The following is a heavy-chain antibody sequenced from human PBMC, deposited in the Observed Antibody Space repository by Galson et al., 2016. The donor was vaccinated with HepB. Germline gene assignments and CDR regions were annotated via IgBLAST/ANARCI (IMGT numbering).Heavy chain of an antibody. D-gene: IGHD6-19*01. J-gene: IGHJ2*01. Sequence: SLRLSCAGSGFTFSTYWMTWVRQAPGKGLEWVASIKQDGTETFYVDSVKGRFTVSRDNAKNSLYLQMKSLRAEDTAVYYCARVRRVLVAGTATYYFDPWGRGTLVTVSS. CDR2: IKQDGTET. V-gene: IGHV3-7*01. CDR3: ARVRRVLVAGTATYYFDP. CDR1: GFTFSTYW.